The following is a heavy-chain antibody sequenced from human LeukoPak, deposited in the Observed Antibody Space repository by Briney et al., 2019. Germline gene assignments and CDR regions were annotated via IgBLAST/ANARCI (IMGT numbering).Heavy chain of an antibody. V-gene: IGHV4-59*01. D-gene: IGHD2-15*01. CDR3: ARGSCSGGSCYFVDY. J-gene: IGHJ4*02. Sequence: PSETLSLTCTVSGGSISSYYWSWIRQPPGKGLEWIGDIYYSGSTNYNPSLKSRVTISVDTSKNQFSLKLSSVTAADTAVYYCARGSCSGGSCYFVDYWGQGTLVTVSS. CDR2: IYYSGST. CDR1: GGSISSYY.